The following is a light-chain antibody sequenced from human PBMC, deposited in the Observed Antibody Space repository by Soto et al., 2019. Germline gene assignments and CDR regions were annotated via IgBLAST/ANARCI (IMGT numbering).Light chain of an antibody. Sequence: QSVLTQPPSVSAAPGQKVTISCSGSSSNIGGYSVSWYQQLPGTAPKLLIYDDNKRPSGIPDRFSGSKSGTSATLGITGFQTGDEADYYCGSWDSSLSAYVFGTGTKV. J-gene: IGLJ1*01. CDR3: GSWDSSLSAYV. CDR1: SSNIGGYS. V-gene: IGLV1-51*01. CDR2: DDN.